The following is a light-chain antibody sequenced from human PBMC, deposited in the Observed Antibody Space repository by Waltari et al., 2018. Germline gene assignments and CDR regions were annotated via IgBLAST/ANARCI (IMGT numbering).Light chain of an antibody. CDR2: GKN. CDR3: NSRDSSGNPLYV. V-gene: IGLV3-19*01. Sequence: SSELTQDPAVSVALGQTVRITCQGDSPRSYYASWYQQKPGQAPVLVIYGKNNRPSGIPDRFSGSSSGNTASLTITGAQAEDEADYYCNSRDSSGNPLYVFGTGTKVTVL. CDR1: SPRSYY. J-gene: IGLJ1*01.